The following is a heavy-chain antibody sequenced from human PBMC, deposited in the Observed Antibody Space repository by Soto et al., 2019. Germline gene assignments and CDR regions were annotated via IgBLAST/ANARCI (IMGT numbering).Heavy chain of an antibody. D-gene: IGHD6-19*01. V-gene: IGHV1-46*01. Sequence: QVQLVQSGAEVKKPGASVKVSCKASGYTFTDYYMHWVRQAPGQGLEWMGIISPSGGSTYAQKFQGRVTVTRDTSTRTVYMELSSLRSEDTAVYYCARDGSSDWLTWFDPWVQGTLVTVSS. CDR2: ISPSGGST. J-gene: IGHJ5*02. CDR3: ARDGSSDWLTWFDP. CDR1: GYTFTDYY.